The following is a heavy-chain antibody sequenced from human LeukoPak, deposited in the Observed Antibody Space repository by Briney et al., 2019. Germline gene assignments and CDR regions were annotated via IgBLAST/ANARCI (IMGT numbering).Heavy chain of an antibody. D-gene: IGHD3-10*01. CDR3: AKDEYYGSGSYYSNYYYYYMDV. V-gene: IGHV3-33*06. Sequence: GGSLRLSCAASGFTFSSYGMHWVRQAPGKGLEWVAVIWYDGSNKYYADSVKGRFTISRDNSKNTLYLQMNSLRAEDTAAYYCAKDEYYGSGSYYSNYYYYYMDVWGKGTTVTVSS. CDR1: GFTFSSYG. CDR2: IWYDGSNK. J-gene: IGHJ6*03.